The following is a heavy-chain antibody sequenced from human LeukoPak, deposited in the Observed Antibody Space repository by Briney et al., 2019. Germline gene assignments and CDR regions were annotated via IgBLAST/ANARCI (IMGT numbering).Heavy chain of an antibody. Sequence: SETLSLTCTVSGYSISSGYYWGWIRQPPGKGLEWIGGIYHSGSTYYNPSLKSRVTISVDTSKNQFSLKLSSVTAADTAVYYCARDQGGSCYDYWGQGTLVTVSS. CDR1: GYSISSGYY. CDR3: ARDQGGSCYDY. J-gene: IGHJ4*02. D-gene: IGHD2-15*01. CDR2: IYHSGST. V-gene: IGHV4-38-2*02.